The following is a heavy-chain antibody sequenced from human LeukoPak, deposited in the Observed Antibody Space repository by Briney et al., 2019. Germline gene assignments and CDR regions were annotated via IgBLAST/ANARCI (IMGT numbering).Heavy chain of an antibody. Sequence: PGGSLRLSCAASGFTFSSYGMHWVRQAPGKGLEWVAVIWYDGSNKYYADSVKGRFTISRDNAKSTLFLQMNSLRAEDTAVYYCARDGILGSHDCWGQGTLVTVSS. V-gene: IGHV3-33*01. J-gene: IGHJ4*02. CDR3: ARDGILGSHDC. D-gene: IGHD3-3*02. CDR2: IWYDGSNK. CDR1: GFTFSSYG.